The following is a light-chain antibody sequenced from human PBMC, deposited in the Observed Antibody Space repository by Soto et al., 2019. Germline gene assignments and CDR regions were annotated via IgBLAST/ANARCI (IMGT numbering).Light chain of an antibody. CDR3: QQYSMPPLT. CDR2: DAS. CDR1: LTISDNY. J-gene: IGKJ1*01. V-gene: IGKV3-20*01. Sequence: EIVLTHSPGTLSLSPGASATISYMASLTISDNYLAWYQQKAGQAPRLVIYDASNRATGIPDSFSASGSGTDFALTISRMETEDLAVYDCQQYSMPPLTVGKGTKVDIK.